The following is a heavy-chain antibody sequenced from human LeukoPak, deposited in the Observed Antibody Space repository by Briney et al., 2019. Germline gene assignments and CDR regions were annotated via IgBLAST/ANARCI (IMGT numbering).Heavy chain of an antibody. J-gene: IGHJ6*03. CDR1: GYTFTGYY. Sequence: GASVKVSCKASGYTFTGYYMHWVRQAPGQGLEWMGWINPNSGGTNYAQKFQGRVTMTRDTSISTAYMELSRLRSDDTAVYYCARDLPAEDYYYMDVWGKGTTVTVSS. D-gene: IGHD6-19*01. CDR3: ARDLPAEDYYYMDV. V-gene: IGHV1-2*02. CDR2: INPNSGGT.